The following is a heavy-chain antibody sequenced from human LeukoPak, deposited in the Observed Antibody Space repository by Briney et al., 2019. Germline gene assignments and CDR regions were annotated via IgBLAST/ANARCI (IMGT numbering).Heavy chain of an antibody. Sequence: SETLSLTCTVSGGSISSYYWSWIRQPPGKGLEWIGYIYYSGSTNYNPSLKSRVTISVDTSKNQFSLKLSSVTAADTAVYYCARAQDGYNPFDYWGQGTLVTVSS. CDR2: IYYSGST. CDR3: ARAQDGYNPFDY. V-gene: IGHV4-59*01. D-gene: IGHD5-24*01. CDR1: GGSISSYY. J-gene: IGHJ4*02.